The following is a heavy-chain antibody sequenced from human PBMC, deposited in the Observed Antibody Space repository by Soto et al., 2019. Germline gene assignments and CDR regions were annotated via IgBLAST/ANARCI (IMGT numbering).Heavy chain of an antibody. D-gene: IGHD6-13*01. CDR2: IDPSDSYT. CDR1: GYRFSSYW. Sequence: GASLKISCKGSGYRFSSYWISWVRQMPGKGLEWMGRIDPSDSYTNYSPSFQGHVTISADKSISTAYLQWSSLKASDTAMYYCARLIAAARGYYYDYWGQGTLVTVSS. J-gene: IGHJ4*02. V-gene: IGHV5-10-1*01. CDR3: ARLIAAARGYYYDY.